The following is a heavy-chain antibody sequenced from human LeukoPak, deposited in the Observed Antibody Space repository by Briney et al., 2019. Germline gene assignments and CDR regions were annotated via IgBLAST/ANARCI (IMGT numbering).Heavy chain of an antibody. V-gene: IGHV3-23*01. CDR1: GFTFSSYA. CDR3: AKAADNGYYYYFDY. CDR2: ISGSGGST. Sequence: GGSLRLSCAASGFTFSSYAMSWVRQAPGKGLEWVSAISGSGGSTYYADSVKGWFTISRDNSKNTLYLQMNSLRADDTAVYYCAKAADNGYYYYFDYWGQGTLVTVSS. D-gene: IGHD3-22*01. J-gene: IGHJ4*02.